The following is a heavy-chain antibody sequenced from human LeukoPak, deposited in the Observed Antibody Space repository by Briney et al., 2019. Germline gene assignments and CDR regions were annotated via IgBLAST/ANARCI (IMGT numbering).Heavy chain of an antibody. D-gene: IGHD5-12*01. CDR3: VAGGFQYTFDI. Sequence: PGGSLRLSCAASGFTFSDYDMNWVRQAPGKGLEWVSSISSSSIYVSYADSVKGRYTISRDNAKNSLYLQMNSLRAEDTAVYYCVAGGFQYTFDIWGQGTRVTVSS. V-gene: IGHV3-21*01. CDR1: GFTFSDYD. J-gene: IGHJ3*02. CDR2: ISSSSIYV.